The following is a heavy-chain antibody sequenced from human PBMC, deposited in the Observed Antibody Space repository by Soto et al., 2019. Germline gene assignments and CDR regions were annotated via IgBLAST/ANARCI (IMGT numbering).Heavy chain of an antibody. J-gene: IGHJ4*02. CDR2: IYHSGST. V-gene: IGHV4-4*02. Sequence: SETLSLTCAVSSGPISSSNWWSWVRQPPGKGLEWIGEIYHSGSTNYNPSLKSRVTISVDKSKNQFSLKLSSVTAADTAVYYCVGGVVVVPAAMNYWGQGTLVTVSS. D-gene: IGHD2-2*01. CDR1: SGPISSSNW. CDR3: VGGVVVVPAAMNY.